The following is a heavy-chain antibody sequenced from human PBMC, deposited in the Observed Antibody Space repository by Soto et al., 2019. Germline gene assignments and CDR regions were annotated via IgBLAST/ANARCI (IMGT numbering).Heavy chain of an antibody. CDR3: EKGRPGPSLLYGMDV. J-gene: IGHJ6*02. D-gene: IGHD1-1*01. V-gene: IGHV3-33*06. CDR1: GFTFSTYG. CDR2: IWLDGGNK. Sequence: QVQLVESGGGVVQPGRSLRLSCAASGFTFSTYGMHWVRQAPGKGLEGVSVIWLDGGNKYYADSVKGRFTISRDSSKNTMYLQMNSVRTVDTAVYYCEKGRPGPSLLYGMDVWGQWTKVTVSS.